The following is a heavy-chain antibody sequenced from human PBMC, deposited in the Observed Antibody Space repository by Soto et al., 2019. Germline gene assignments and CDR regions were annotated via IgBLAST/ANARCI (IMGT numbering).Heavy chain of an antibody. V-gene: IGHV3-48*01. D-gene: IGHD3-3*01. CDR1: GFTFSSYS. J-gene: IGHJ4*02. CDR3: ARTAIITIFGVVSPPGY. Sequence: GGSLRLSCAASGFTFSSYSMNWVRQAPGKGLECVSYISSSSSTIYYADSVKGRFTISRDNAKNSLYLQMNSLRAEDTAVYYCARTAIITIFGVVSPPGYWGQGTLVTVSS. CDR2: ISSSSSTI.